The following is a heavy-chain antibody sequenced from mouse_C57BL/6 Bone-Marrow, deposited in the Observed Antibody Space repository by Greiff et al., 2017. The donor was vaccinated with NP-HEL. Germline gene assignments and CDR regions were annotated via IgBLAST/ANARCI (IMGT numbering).Heavy chain of an antibody. Sequence: DVQLQESGPGLVKPSQSLSLTCSVTGYSITSGYYWNWIRQFPGNKLEWMGYISYDGSNNYNPSLKNRISITRDTSKNQFFLKLNSVTTEDTATYYCAREEIYYGFSWFAYWGQGTLVTVSA. V-gene: IGHV3-6*01. CDR1: GYSITSGYY. CDR3: AREEIYYGFSWFAY. J-gene: IGHJ3*01. CDR2: ISYDGSN. D-gene: IGHD2-2*01.